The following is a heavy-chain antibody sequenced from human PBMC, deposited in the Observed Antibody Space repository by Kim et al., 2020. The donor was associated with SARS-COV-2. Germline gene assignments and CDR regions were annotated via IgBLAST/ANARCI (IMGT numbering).Heavy chain of an antibody. J-gene: IGHJ4*02. Sequence: ASVKVSCKASGYTFNVYFIHWVRQAPGQGLQWMGRINPGDGATIYAQEFQGRVTMTRDTSITTGYMELKNLRLDDTAVYYCARDVAEMLVPGDDRWGQGTLVNVSP. CDR1: GYTFNVYF. CDR3: ARDVAEMLVPGDDR. D-gene: IGHD2-21*01. CDR2: INPGDGAT. V-gene: IGHV1-2*06.